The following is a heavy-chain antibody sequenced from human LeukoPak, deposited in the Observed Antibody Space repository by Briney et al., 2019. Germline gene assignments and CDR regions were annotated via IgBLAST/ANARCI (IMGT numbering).Heavy chain of an antibody. D-gene: IGHD6-13*01. CDR1: GGTFSSYA. CDR3: ARLSAAAGTSLDY. J-gene: IGHJ4*02. V-gene: IGHV1-69*13. Sequence: SVKVSCKASGGTFSSYAISWVRQAPGQGLEWMGGIIPIFGTANYAQKFQGRVTITADESTSTAYMELSSLRSEDTAVYYCARLSAAAGTSLDYWGQGTLVTVSS. CDR2: IIPIFGTA.